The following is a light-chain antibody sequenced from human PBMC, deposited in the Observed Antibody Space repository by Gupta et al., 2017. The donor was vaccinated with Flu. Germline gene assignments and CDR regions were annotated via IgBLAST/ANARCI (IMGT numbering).Light chain of an antibody. CDR2: LGS. J-gene: IGKJ2*01. CDR3: MQALLTPRT. Sequence: VTPGEPASISCRSSQSLLHSNGYNYLDWYLQKSGQSPQLLIYLGSNRASGVPDRFSGSGSGTDFTLKISRVEAEDVGVYYCMQALLTPRTFGQGTKREIK. CDR1: QSLLHSNGYNY. V-gene: IGKV2-28*01.